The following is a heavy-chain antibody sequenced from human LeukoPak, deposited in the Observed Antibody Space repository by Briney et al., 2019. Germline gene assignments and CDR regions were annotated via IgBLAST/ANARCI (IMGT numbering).Heavy chain of an antibody. J-gene: IGHJ4*02. CDR1: GFTFSSYA. D-gene: IGHD3-9*01. CDR2: IKQDGSEK. V-gene: IGHV3-7*05. CDR3: ATTEGSYDVLTGCYRY. Sequence: GGSLRLSCAASGFTFSSYAMSWVRQAPGKGLEWVANIKQDGSEKQYVDSVKGRFAISRDNAENSLYLQMNSLRAEGTALYYCATTEGSYDVLTGCYRYWGQGTLVTVSS.